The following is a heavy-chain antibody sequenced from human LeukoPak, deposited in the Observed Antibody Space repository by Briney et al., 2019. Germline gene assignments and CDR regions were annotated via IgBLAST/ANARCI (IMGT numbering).Heavy chain of an antibody. J-gene: IGHJ4*02. Sequence: GGSLRLSCATSGFSFTDYPMNWVRQAPGKGLEWISNIRTTAEGAKYAYYADSVKGRVTISRDDGKDTLYLHMNSLRDDDTAVYYCATDQRYAFDYWGQGILVTVSS. CDR3: ATDQRYAFDY. CDR1: GFSFTDYP. CDR2: IRTTAEGAKYA. D-gene: IGHD3-9*01. V-gene: IGHV3-48*02.